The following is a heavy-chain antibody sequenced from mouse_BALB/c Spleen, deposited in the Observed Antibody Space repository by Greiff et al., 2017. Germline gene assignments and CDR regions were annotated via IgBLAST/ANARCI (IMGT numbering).Heavy chain of an antibody. D-gene: IGHD1-1*01. V-gene: IGHV1-14*01. J-gene: IGHJ1*01. CDR3: ARDYGRGYFDV. Sequence: EVKLMESGPELVKPGASVKMSCKASGYTFTSYVMHWVKQKPGQGLEWIGYINPYNDGTKYNEKFKGKATLTSDKSSSTAYMELSSLTSEDSAVYYCARDYGRGYFDVWGAGTTVTVSS. CDR2: INPYNDGT. CDR1: GYTFTSYV.